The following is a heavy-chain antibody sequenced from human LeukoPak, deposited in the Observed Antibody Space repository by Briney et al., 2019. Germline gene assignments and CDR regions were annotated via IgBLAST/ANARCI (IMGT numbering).Heavy chain of an antibody. CDR2: IDPNSGDT. CDR3: ARDFGDTDMGYVGFGSAFDI. CDR1: GYIFTGYY. D-gene: IGHD5-18*01. J-gene: IGHJ3*02. Sequence: ASVKVSCKASGYIFTGYYMHWVRQAPGQGLEWMGWIDPNSGDTNYAQKFQGRVTMTRETSISTAYMELSRLRSDDTAVYYCARDFGDTDMGYVGFGSAFDIWGQGTIVTVSS. V-gene: IGHV1-2*02.